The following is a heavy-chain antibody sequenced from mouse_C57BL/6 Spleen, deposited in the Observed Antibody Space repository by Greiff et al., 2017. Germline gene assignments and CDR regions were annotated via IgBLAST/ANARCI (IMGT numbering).Heavy chain of an antibody. CDR3: ARRGYDGSSLGYFDV. D-gene: IGHD1-1*01. V-gene: IGHV5-15*01. CDR1: GFTFSDYG. Sequence: EVKLQESGGGLVQPGGSLKLSCAASGFTFSDYGMAWVRQAPRKGPEWVAFISNLAYSIYYADTVTGRFTISRENAKNTLYLEMSSLRSEDTAVYYCARRGYDGSSLGYFDVWGTGTTVTVSS. CDR2: ISNLAYSI. J-gene: IGHJ1*03.